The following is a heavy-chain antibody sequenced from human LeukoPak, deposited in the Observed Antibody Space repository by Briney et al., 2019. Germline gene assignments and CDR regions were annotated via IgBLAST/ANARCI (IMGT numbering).Heavy chain of an antibody. CDR2: ISYDGSNK. D-gene: IGHD3-22*01. CDR1: GFTVSSNY. CDR3: ARASTYYDSSGYCFDY. V-gene: IGHV3-30-3*01. Sequence: GGSLRLSCAASGFTVSSNYMSWVRQAPGKGLEWVAVISYDGSNKYYADSVKGRFTISRDNSKNTLYLQMNSLRAEDTAVYYCARASTYYDSSGYCFDYWGQGTLVTVSS. J-gene: IGHJ4*02.